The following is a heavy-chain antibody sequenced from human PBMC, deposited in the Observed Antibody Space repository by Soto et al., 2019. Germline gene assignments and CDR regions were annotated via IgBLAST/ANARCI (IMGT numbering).Heavy chain of an antibody. V-gene: IGHV1-46*01. CDR1: GYSFTTYY. D-gene: IGHD6-19*01. CDR2: INPSFGTT. CDR3: ASGYSSGWYGIDY. J-gene: IGHJ4*02. Sequence: ASVKVSCKASGYSFTTYYIQWVRHAPGHGPEWLGIINPSFGTTSYAQKFQGRVTITADKSTSTAYMELSSLRSEDTAVFYCASGYSSGWYGIDYWGQGTLVTVSS.